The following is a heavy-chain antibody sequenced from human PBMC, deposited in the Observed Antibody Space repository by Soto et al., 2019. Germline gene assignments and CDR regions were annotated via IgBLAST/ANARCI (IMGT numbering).Heavy chain of an antibody. CDR3: AREYYGSGSYDGYYYYGMDV. Sequence: ASVKVSCKASGYTFTSYAMHWVRQAPGQRLEWMGWINAGNGNTKYSQKFQGRVTITRDTSASTAYMELSSLRSEDTAVYYCAREYYGSGSYDGYYYYGMDVWGQGTTVTVSS. D-gene: IGHD3-10*01. CDR2: INAGNGNT. V-gene: IGHV1-3*01. CDR1: GYTFTSYA. J-gene: IGHJ6*02.